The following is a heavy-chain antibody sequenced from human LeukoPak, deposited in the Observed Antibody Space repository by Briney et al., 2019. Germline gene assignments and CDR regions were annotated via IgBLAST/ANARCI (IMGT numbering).Heavy chain of an antibody. CDR3: ARDVAHVVVTAIGYNWFDP. CDR1: GGSISSYY. D-gene: IGHD2-21*02. CDR2: IYTSGST. Sequence: SETLSLTCTVSGGSISSYYWSWIRQPAGKGLEWIGRIYTSGSTNYNPSLKSRVTMSVDTSKNQFSLKLSSVTAADTAVYYCARDVAHVVVTAIGYNWFDPWGQGTLVTVSS. J-gene: IGHJ5*02. V-gene: IGHV4-4*07.